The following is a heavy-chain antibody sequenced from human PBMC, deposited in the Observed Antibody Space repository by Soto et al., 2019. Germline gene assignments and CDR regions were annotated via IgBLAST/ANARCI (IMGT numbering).Heavy chain of an antibody. CDR1: GGSLSGYY. Sequence: QVHLEQWGAGLLNPSETLSLTCAVYGGSLSGYYWSWVRQSTGKGLEWIGEINHSGTANYNPSLKTRATISADASKHQFSLRLTSVTAADSATYYCASYHFLDLWTGSRHYMDVWSRGTPVTVS. J-gene: IGHJ6*03. CDR2: INHSGTA. CDR3: ASYHFLDLWTGSRHYMDV. V-gene: IGHV4-34*01. D-gene: IGHD3-9*01.